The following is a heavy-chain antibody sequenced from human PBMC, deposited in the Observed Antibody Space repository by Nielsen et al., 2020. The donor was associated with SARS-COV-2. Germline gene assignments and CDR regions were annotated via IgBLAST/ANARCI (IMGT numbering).Heavy chain of an antibody. Sequence: ASVKVSCKASGYTFTNNYMHWVRQAPGQGLEWMGGIIPIFGRTSYAQKFQGRVTMTADGSTNIVYLELSSLKSEDTAVYYCARDQSSSSWYSPYDHWGQGTLVTVSS. V-gene: IGHV1-46*01. J-gene: IGHJ4*02. CDR1: GYTFTNNY. CDR3: ARDQSSSSWYSPYDH. D-gene: IGHD6-13*01. CDR2: IIPIFGRT.